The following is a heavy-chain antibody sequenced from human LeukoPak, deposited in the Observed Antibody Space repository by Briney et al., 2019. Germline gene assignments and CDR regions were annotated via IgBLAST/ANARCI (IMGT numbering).Heavy chain of an antibody. CDR3: ARGIVVAQLDY. CDR2: IYYSGST. D-gene: IGHD3-22*01. CDR1: GGSISSYY. Sequence: SETLSLTCTVSGGSISSYYWSRIRQPPGKGLEWIGYIYYSGSTSYNPSLKSRVTISVDTSKNQFSLKLSSVTAADTAVYYCARGIVVAQLDYWGQGTLVTVSS. V-gene: IGHV4-59*01. J-gene: IGHJ4*02.